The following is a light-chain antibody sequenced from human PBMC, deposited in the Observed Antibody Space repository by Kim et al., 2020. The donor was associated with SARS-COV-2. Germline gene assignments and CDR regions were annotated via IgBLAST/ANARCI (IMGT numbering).Light chain of an antibody. J-gene: IGLJ2*01. CDR1: PASIDDNY. CDR3: QSYNRDNVI. CDR2: EDD. Sequence: GNTVTSACTRRPASIDDNYVQWYQQRPGGVPTTVIYEDDQKPSGVSDRFSGSIDNSSNSASLTISGLRTEDEADYYCQSYNRDNVIFGGGTQLTVL. V-gene: IGLV6-57*03.